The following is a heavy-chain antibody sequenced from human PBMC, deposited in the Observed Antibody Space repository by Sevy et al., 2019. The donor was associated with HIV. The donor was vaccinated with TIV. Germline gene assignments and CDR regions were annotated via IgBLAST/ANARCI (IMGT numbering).Heavy chain of an antibody. Sequence: GGSLRLSCAASEFTFSDYYISWIRQAPGKGLEWVTYISSSGSTIYYANSVKGRFTISRDNAKKSLSLQMNSLRAEDTAVYYCARGYYDSSGYLDAFDIWGQGTMVTVSS. V-gene: IGHV3-11*01. CDR2: ISSSGSTI. CDR1: EFTFSDYY. D-gene: IGHD3-22*01. CDR3: ARGYYDSSGYLDAFDI. J-gene: IGHJ3*02.